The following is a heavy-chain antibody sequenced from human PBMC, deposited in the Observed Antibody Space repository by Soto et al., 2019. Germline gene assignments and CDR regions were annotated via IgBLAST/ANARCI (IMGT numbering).Heavy chain of an antibody. CDR2: ISAYNGNT. Sequence: ASVKVSCKASGYTFTSYGISWVRQAPGQGLEWMGWISAYNGNTNYAQKLQGRVTMTTDTSTSTAYMELRSLRSADTAVYYCARVSGDLGAVGYYYYYMDVWGKGTTVTVSS. V-gene: IGHV1-18*01. CDR1: GYTFTSYG. J-gene: IGHJ6*03. CDR3: ARVSGDLGAVGYYYYYMDV. D-gene: IGHD4-17*01.